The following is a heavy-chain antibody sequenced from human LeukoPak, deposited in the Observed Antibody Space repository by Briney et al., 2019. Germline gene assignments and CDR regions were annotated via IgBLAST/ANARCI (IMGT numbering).Heavy chain of an antibody. CDR2: INPNSGGT. D-gene: IGHD3-22*01. J-gene: IGHJ4*02. V-gene: IGHV1-2*02. CDR1: GYTFTGYY. CDR3: ARDRITMIVEEPLFDC. Sequence: ASVKVSCKASGYTFTGYYMHWVRQAPGQGLEWMGWINPNSGGTNYAQKFQGRVTMTRDTSISTAYMELSRLRSDDTAVYYCARDRITMIVEEPLFDCWGQGTLVTVSS.